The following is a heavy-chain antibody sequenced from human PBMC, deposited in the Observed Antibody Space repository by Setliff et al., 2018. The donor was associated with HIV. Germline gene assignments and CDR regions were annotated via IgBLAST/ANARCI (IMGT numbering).Heavy chain of an antibody. CDR2: IYPDESDS. D-gene: IGHD7-27*01. CDR1: GYSFANYW. Sequence: GESLKISCQGSGYSFANYWIGWVRQMPGKGLEWMGVIYPDESDSRYSPSFQGQVTISADKSISTAYLQWSSLKASDTAMYYCARHLSATGTFDYWGQGTLVTVSS. CDR3: ARHLSATGTFDY. V-gene: IGHV5-51*01. J-gene: IGHJ4*02.